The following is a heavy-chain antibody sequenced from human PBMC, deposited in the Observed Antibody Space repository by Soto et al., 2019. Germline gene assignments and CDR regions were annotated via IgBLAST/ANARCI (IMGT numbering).Heavy chain of an antibody. D-gene: IGHD1-1*01. CDR3: ARGAMAGNEVPGD. V-gene: IGHV3-7*05. CDR2: INLEGSEK. CDR1: GFTFRSYW. J-gene: IGHJ1*01. Sequence: EGQLVESGGGLVQPGGSLRLSCQVSGFTFRSYWMTWVRRAPGKGLEWVANINLEGSEKYYVDAVKGRFTISRDNAKNSLHLGLRDLGANDTAVYYCARGAMAGNEVPGDWGQGTLVTVSS.